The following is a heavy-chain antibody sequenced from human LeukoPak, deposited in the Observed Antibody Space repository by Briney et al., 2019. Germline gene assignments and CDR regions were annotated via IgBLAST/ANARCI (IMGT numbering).Heavy chain of an antibody. CDR3: ARVMVGATIY. CDR1: GGSFSGYY. J-gene: IGHJ4*02. V-gene: IGHV4-34*01. CDR2: INHSGST. D-gene: IGHD1-26*01. Sequence: SETVSLTCAVYGGSFSGYYWSWIRQPPGKGLEWIGEINHSGSTNYNPSLKSRVTISVDTSKNQFSLKLSSVAAADTAVYYCARVMVGATIYWRQRTLLTVSS.